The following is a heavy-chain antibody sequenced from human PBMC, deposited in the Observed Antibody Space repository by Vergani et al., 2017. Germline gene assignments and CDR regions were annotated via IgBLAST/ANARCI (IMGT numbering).Heavy chain of an antibody. Sequence: QVQMQESGPGLVKTSETLSLTCSASGAPISYWCWSWLRQPAGKGLEWIGRLCPSGSTNYKPSLKSRVTMSIDTSKKQFSRKLTSVTAADTAVYYCATGAGPFDIWGQGTFVTVSS. CDR2: LCPSGST. CDR3: ATGAGPFDI. V-gene: IGHV4-4*07. CDR1: GAPISYWC. D-gene: IGHD7-27*01. J-gene: IGHJ4*02.